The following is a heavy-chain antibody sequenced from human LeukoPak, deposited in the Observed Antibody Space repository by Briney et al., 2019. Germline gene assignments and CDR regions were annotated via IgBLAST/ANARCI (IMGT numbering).Heavy chain of an antibody. CDR2: ISSSGSTI. V-gene: IGHV3-48*03. CDR1: GFTFSSYE. D-gene: IGHD3-9*01. CDR3: ARYHIHFGYFPYFDY. J-gene: IGHJ4*02. Sequence: PGGSLRLSCAASGFTFSSYEMNWVRQAPGKGLEWVSYISSSGSTIYYADSVKGRFTISRDNAKNSLYLQMNSLRAEDTAVYYCARYHIHFGYFPYFDYWGQGTLDTVSS.